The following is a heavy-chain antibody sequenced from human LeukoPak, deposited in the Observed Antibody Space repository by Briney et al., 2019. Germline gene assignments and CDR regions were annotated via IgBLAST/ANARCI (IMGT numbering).Heavy chain of an antibody. CDR1: GVPFSNYY. CDR3: TRAVAGHPD. D-gene: IGHD6-19*01. J-gene: IGHJ4*02. CDR2: INHSGYT. V-gene: IGHV4-34*01. Sequence: SETLSLTCAVSGVPFSNYYWSWVRQPPRQGLEWIGEINHSGYTNYNPSLKSRVTMTIDTSKNQFSLILTSVTVADAGVCYCTRAVAGHPDWGQGTLVTVSS.